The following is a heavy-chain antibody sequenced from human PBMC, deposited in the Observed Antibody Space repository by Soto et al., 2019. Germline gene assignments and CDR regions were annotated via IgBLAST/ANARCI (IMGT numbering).Heavy chain of an antibody. Sequence: EVQLVESGGGLVKPGGSLRLSCAASGFTFSSYSMNWVRQAPGKGLEWVSSISSSSSYIYYADSVKGRFTISRDNAKNSLYLQMNSLRAEDTAVYYCARDGGAEDSSGWAFDAFDIWGQGTMVTVSS. CDR2: ISSSSSYI. D-gene: IGHD3-22*01. CDR3: ARDGGAEDSSGWAFDAFDI. V-gene: IGHV3-21*01. J-gene: IGHJ3*02. CDR1: GFTFSSYS.